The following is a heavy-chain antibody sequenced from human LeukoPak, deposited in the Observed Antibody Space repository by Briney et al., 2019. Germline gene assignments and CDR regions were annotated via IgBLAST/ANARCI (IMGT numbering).Heavy chain of an antibody. D-gene: IGHD2-2*01. CDR3: AREVVVPAATNWFDP. CDR2: ISTSGST. Sequence: SETLSLTYTVSGGSISSYYWNWIRQPAGKGLEWVGRISTSGSTNYNPSLKSRVTMSVDTSKMQFSLKLTSVTAADTAVYYCAREVVVPAATNWFDPWGQGTLVTVSS. V-gene: IGHV4-4*07. CDR1: GGSISSYY. J-gene: IGHJ5*02.